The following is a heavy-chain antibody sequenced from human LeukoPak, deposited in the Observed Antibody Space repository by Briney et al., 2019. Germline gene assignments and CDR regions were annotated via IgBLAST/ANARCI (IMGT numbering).Heavy chain of an antibody. V-gene: IGHV1-18*01. Sequence: ASVKVSCKASGYTFNNYGINWVRQAPGQGLEWMGWISTYNDNTNYAQKLQGRVTMTTDTSTSTAYMELRRLTSDDTAVYYCARVVFEVGFQFDFWGQGTLVTVSS. CDR1: GYTFNNYG. D-gene: IGHD1-26*01. CDR3: ARVVFEVGFQFDF. CDR2: ISTYNDNT. J-gene: IGHJ4*02.